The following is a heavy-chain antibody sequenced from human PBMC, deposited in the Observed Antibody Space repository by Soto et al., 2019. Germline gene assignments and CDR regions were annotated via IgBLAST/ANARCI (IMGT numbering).Heavy chain of an antibody. CDR2: ISYSGST. V-gene: IGHV4-59*01. CDR1: GASISSYY. Sequence: SETLSLTCTVSGASISSYYWNWIRQPPGKGPEWIGFISYSGSTNYNPSLTSRVTISVDTSKNQFSLKLTSVTAADTAVYYCARSPDYTNRYDNWGQGALVTVSS. J-gene: IGHJ4*02. D-gene: IGHD4-4*01. CDR3: ARSPDYTNRYDN.